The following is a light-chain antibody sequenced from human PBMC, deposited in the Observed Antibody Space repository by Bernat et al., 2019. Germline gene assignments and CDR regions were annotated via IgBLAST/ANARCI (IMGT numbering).Light chain of an antibody. CDR1: SSDVGGSTY. CDR2: DVS. Sequence: QSALTQPASVSGSPGQSIIISCTGTSSDVGGSTYFPWYQQRPGKAPKLMIYDVSNRPSGVSNRFSGSKSGNTASLTISGLQADDEADYYCCSYTSRSTLVVFGGGTKLTVL. CDR3: CSYTSRSTLVV. J-gene: IGLJ2*01. V-gene: IGLV2-14*03.